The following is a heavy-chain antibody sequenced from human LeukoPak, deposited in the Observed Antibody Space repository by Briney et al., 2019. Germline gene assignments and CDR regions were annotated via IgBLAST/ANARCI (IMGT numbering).Heavy chain of an antibody. J-gene: IGHJ2*01. CDR3: ARRGMVRGKDWYFDL. CDR1: GFTFSSYA. CDR2: ISYDGSNK. Sequence: GRSLRLSCAASGFTFSSYAMHWVRQAPGKGLEWVAVISYDGSNKYYADSVKGRFTISRDNSKNTLYLQMNSLRAEDTAVYYCARRGMVRGKDWYFDLWGRGTLVTVSS. V-gene: IGHV3-30-3*01. D-gene: IGHD3-10*01.